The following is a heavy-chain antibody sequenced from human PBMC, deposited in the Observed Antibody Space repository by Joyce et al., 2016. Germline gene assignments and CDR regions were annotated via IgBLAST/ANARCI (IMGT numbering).Heavy chain of an antibody. CDR2: SYSGDRT. J-gene: IGHJ6*02. Sequence: EVQLVESGGGLIQPGGSLRLSCAASGFSVSRKYMRWVRQAPGKGLEWVAISYSGDRTAYADSVKGRFTISRDSSKNTVSLQRNSLRVEDTAVYYCARGGYYGSGRPWMDVWGQGTTVTVSS. V-gene: IGHV3-53*01. D-gene: IGHD3-10*01. CDR3: ARGGYYGSGRPWMDV. CDR1: GFSVSRKY.